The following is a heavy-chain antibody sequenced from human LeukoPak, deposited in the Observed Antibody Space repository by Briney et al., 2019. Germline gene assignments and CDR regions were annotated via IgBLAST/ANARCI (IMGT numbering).Heavy chain of an antibody. CDR2: IYYSGST. J-gene: IGHJ4*02. CDR1: GGSISSGDYY. CDR3: AREGVIRGGFDY. D-gene: IGHD3-10*01. Sequence: SETLSPTCTVSGGSISSGDYYWSWIRQPPGKGLEWIGYIYYSGSTYYNPSLKSRVTISVDTSKNQFSLKLSSVTAADTAVYYCAREGVIRGGFDYWGQGTLVTVSS. V-gene: IGHV4-30-4*01.